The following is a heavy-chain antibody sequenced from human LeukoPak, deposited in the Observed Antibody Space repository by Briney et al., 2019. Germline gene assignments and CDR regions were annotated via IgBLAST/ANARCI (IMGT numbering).Heavy chain of an antibody. CDR3: ARSILVVPVASHYNYGVDV. J-gene: IGHJ6*02. CDR1: GYTFSKYA. CDR2: INAGNGNT. V-gene: IGHV1-3*01. D-gene: IGHD2-21*01. Sequence: GASVKVSCKASGYTFSKYAIHWVRQAPGQRLEWMGWINAGNGNTSYSQKFQGGVTITRDTSASTAYMELSSLRSEDTAVYYCARSILVVPVASHYNYGVDVWGQGTTVTVSS.